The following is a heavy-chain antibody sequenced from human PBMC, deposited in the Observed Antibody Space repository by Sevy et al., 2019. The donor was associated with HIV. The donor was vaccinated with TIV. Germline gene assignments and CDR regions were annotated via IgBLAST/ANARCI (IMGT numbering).Heavy chain of an antibody. D-gene: IGHD3-3*01. CDR1: GFTFSSYE. CDR3: ARAQQVTMLVVIGGLYFDL. Sequence: GGSLRLSCEASGFTFSSYEMNWVRQAPGKGLEWISYISTSGRTIYYADSVKGRFTISRDNAKNSLFLQMNSLRAEDTAVYYCARAQQVTMLVVIGGLYFDLWGQGTLVTVSS. J-gene: IGHJ4*02. CDR2: ISTSGRTI. V-gene: IGHV3-48*03.